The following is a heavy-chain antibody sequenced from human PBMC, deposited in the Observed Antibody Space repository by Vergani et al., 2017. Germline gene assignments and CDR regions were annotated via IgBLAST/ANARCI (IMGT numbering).Heavy chain of an antibody. V-gene: IGHV3-23*01. J-gene: IGHJ3*02. D-gene: IGHD3-3*01. CDR3: ARGNYTYYDFWSGYYNSYAFDI. CDR2: LSGSGSST. Sequence: EVQLLESGGGLVQSGGSLRLSCAASGFTFSSYAMGWVRQAPGKGLEWVSVLSGSGSSTYYADSVKGRFTISRDNAKNSLYLQMNSLRAEDTAVYYCARGNYTYYDFWSGYYNSYAFDIWGQGTMVTVSS. CDR1: GFTFSSYA.